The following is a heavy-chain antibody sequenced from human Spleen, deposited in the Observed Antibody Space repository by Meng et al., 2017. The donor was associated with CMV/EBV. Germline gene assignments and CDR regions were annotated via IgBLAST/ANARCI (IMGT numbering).Heavy chain of an antibody. D-gene: IGHD7-27*01. V-gene: IGHV4-61*01. CDR3: ARDVRGRTGDS. Sequence: SETLSLTCTVSGGSVTGGSYYWSWIRQPPGKGLEWIGYVYYRGGSTNYNPSLKNRVSISIDTSKNEFSLKLTSVTAADTAVYYCARDVRGRTGDSWGQGALVTVSS. CDR2: VYYRGGST. CDR1: GGSVTGGSYY. J-gene: IGHJ4*02.